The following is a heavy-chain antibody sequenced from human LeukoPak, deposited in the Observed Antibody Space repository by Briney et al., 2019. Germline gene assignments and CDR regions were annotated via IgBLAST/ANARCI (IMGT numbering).Heavy chain of an antibody. D-gene: IGHD4-17*01. CDR2: ISGSGGST. J-gene: IGHJ4*02. V-gene: IGHV3-23*01. CDR1: GFTFSSYA. CDR3: AKDSLYGDYVSFDY. Sequence: GRSLRLSCAASGFTFSSYAMSWVRQAPGKGLEWVSAISGSGGSTYYADSVKGRFTISRDNSKNTLYLQMNSLRAEDAAVYYCAKDSLYGDYVSFDYWGQGTLVTVSS.